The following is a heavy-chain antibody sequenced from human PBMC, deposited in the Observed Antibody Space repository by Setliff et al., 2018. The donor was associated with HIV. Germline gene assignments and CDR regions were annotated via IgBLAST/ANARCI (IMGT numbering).Heavy chain of an antibody. D-gene: IGHD5-12*01. Sequence: ASETLSLTCAVYGGSFSGYDWSWIRQPPGKGLEWIGEINHSGSTNYNPSLKSRVTISVDTSKNQFSLKLSSVTAADTAVYYCARHFGWLPREIDYWGQGTLVTVSS. CDR1: GGSFSGYD. V-gene: IGHV4-34*01. J-gene: IGHJ4*02. CDR3: ARHFGWLPREIDY. CDR2: INHSGST.